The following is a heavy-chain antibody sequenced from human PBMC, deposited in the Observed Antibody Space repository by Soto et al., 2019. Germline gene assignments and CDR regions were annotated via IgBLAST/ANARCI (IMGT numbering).Heavy chain of an antibody. CDR2: IIPIFGTA. CDR1: GVTFSSYA. J-gene: IGHJ4*02. V-gene: IGHV1-69*13. CDR3: ATDYYDSSGYPNFDY. Sequence: SVKVSCKASGVTFSSYAISWVRQAPGQGLEWMGGIIPIFGTANYAQKFQGRVTITADESTSTAYMELSSLRSEDTAVYYCATDYYDSSGYPNFDYWGQGTLVTVSS. D-gene: IGHD3-22*01.